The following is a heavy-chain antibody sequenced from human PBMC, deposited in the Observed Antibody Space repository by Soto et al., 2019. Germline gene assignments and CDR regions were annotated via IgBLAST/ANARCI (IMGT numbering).Heavy chain of an antibody. Sequence: QVQLVESGGGVVQPGRSLRLSCAAYGFTFSSYGMHWVRQAPGKGLEWVAVISYDGSNKYYADSVKGRFTISRDNSKNTPYLQMNSLRAEDTAVYYCARGGPSDGSGSYYRLPSTSTYGMDVWGKGTTVTVSS. CDR3: ARGGPSDGSGSYYRLPSTSTYGMDV. J-gene: IGHJ6*04. V-gene: IGHV3-30*03. CDR1: GFTFSSYG. D-gene: IGHD3-10*01. CDR2: ISYDGSNK.